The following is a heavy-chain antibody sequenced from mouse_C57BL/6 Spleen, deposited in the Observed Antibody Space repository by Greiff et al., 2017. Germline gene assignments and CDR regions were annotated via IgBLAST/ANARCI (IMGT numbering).Heavy chain of an antibody. CDR2: IDPSDSET. D-gene: IGHD2-4*01. CDR3: ARAIDYDVAWFAY. Sequence: QVQLQQPGAELVRPGSSVKLSCKASGYTFTSYWMHWVKQRPIQGLEWIGNIDPSDSETHYNQKFKDKATFTVDKSSSPAYMQLSSLTSEDSAVYYGARAIDYDVAWFAYWGQGTLVTVSA. J-gene: IGHJ3*01. V-gene: IGHV1-52*01. CDR1: GYTFTSYW.